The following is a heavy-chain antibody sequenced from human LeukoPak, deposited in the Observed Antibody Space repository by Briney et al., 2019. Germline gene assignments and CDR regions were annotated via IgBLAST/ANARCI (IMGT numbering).Heavy chain of an antibody. CDR1: GFTFSSYE. Sequence: GGSLRLSCAASGFTFSSYEMNWVRQAPGKGLEWVSYISSSGSTIYYADSVKGRFTISRDNAKNSLYLQMNSPRAEDTAVYYCARAKLERDAFDIWGQGTMVTVSS. CDR3: ARAKLERDAFDI. V-gene: IGHV3-48*03. CDR2: ISSSGSTI. J-gene: IGHJ3*02. D-gene: IGHD1-1*01.